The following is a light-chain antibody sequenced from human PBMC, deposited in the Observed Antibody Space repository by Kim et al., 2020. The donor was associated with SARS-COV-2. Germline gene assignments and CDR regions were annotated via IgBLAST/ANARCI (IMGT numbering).Light chain of an antibody. J-gene: IGLJ2*01. CDR3: QAWASTTVI. V-gene: IGLV3-1*01. Sequence: SVSPGQTATSTCSGDNLGDNYVCWYQQKPGQSPVVVIYHDNKRPSGIPERISGSNSGNTATLTISGTQSVDEADYYCQAWASTTVIFGGGTKLTVL. CDR2: HDN. CDR1: NLGDNY.